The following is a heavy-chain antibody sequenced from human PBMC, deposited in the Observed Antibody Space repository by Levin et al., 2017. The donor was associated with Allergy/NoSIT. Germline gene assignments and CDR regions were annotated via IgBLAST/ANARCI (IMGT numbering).Heavy chain of an antibody. J-gene: IGHJ6*03. D-gene: IGHD5-12*01. CDR3: ARAITDCHYYYYMNV. CDR2: ISTSSSTI. Sequence: GGSLRLSCAASGFTFNRYSMNWVRQAPGQGLEWVSYISTSSSTIYYADSVKGRFTISRDNAKNSVYLQMNSLRDEDTAVYYCARAITDCHYYYYMNVWGKGTAVTVSS. V-gene: IGHV3-48*02. CDR1: GFTFNRYS.